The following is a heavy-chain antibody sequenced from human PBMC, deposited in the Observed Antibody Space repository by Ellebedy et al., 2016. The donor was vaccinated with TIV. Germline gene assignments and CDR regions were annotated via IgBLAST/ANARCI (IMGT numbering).Heavy chain of an antibody. CDR2: ISAYNGNT. CDR3: AREDYSNYYYYGMDV. CDR1: RGTFSSYA. Sequence: ASVKVSXKASRGTFSSYAISWVRQAPGQGLEWMGWISAYNGNTNYAQKLQGRVTMTTDTSTSTAYMELRSLRSDDTAVYYCAREDYSNYYYYGMDVWGQGTTVTVSS. J-gene: IGHJ6*02. D-gene: IGHD4-11*01. V-gene: IGHV1-18*01.